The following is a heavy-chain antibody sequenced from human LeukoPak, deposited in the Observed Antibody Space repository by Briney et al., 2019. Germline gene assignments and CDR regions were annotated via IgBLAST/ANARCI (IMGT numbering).Heavy chain of an antibody. D-gene: IGHD3-3*01. CDR3: ARVGDFWSGYYRY. V-gene: IGHV4-34*01. Sequence: SEALSLTCAVYGGSFSGYYWSWIRQPPGKGLEWIGEINHSGSTNYNPSLKSRVTISVDTSKNQFSLKLSSVTAADTAVYYCARVGDFWSGYYRYWGQGTLVTVS. CDR1: GGSFSGYY. CDR2: INHSGST. J-gene: IGHJ4*02.